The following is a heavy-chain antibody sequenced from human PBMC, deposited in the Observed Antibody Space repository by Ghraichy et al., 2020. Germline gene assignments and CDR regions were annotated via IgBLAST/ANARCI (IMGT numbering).Heavy chain of an antibody. V-gene: IGHV3-74*03. CDR1: GFAFNAYW. CDR2: IDTDGGVT. J-gene: IGHJ4*02. D-gene: IGHD6-13*01. Sequence: GGSLRLSCAGSGFAFNAYWMSWVRQPPGKGLMWVARIDTDGGVTKYADSVKGRFTFSRDNAKNTLYLQMNSLTVDDTAVYYCTRLRGSNWHDYWGQGTLVTVSS. CDR3: TRLRGSNWHDY.